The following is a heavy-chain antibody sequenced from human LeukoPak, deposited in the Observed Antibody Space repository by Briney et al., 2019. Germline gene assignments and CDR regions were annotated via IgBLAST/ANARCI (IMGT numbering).Heavy chain of an antibody. J-gene: IGHJ4*02. V-gene: IGHV3-23*01. CDR1: GFTFSSYA. CDR2: ISGSGGST. CDR3: AKHSYYYDSSGYYF. D-gene: IGHD3-22*01. Sequence: GGSLRLSCAASGFTFSSYAMSLVRQAPGKGLEWVSAISGSGGSTYYADSVKGRFTISRDNSKNTLYLQMNSLRAEDTAVYYCAKHSYYYDSSGYYFGGQGTLVTVSS.